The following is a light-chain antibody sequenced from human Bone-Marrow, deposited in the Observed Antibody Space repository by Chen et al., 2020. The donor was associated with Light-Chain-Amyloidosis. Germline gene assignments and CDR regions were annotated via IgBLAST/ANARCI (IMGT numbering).Light chain of an antibody. CDR2: EDD. CDR1: SGSIATNY. CDR3: QSYQGSSQGV. J-gene: IGLJ3*02. Sequence: NFMLTQPHSVSESPGKTVIISCTRSSGSIATNYVQWYQQRPGSSPTTVIYEDDQRPSGVPDRFSGSIDRSSNSASLSSSGLKTEDEADYCCQSYQGSSQGVFGGGTKLTGL. V-gene: IGLV6-57*01.